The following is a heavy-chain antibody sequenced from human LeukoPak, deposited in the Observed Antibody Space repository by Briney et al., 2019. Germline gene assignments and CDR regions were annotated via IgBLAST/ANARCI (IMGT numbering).Heavy chain of an antibody. Sequence: GGSLRLSCAASGFTFSSYAMHWVRQAPGKGLEWVAVISYDGSNKYYADSVKGRFTISRDNSKNTLYLQMNSLRAEDTAMYYCARETYYYGSGSLTYYFDYWGQGTLVTVSS. D-gene: IGHD3-10*01. J-gene: IGHJ4*02. CDR2: ISYDGSNK. CDR1: GFTFSSYA. CDR3: ARETYYYGSGSLTYYFDY. V-gene: IGHV3-30*04.